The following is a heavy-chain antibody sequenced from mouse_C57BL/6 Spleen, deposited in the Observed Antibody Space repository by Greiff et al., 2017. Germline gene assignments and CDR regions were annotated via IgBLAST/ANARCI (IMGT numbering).Heavy chain of an antibody. V-gene: IGHV1-19*01. CDR3: ARTGTGAMDY. CDR1: GYTFTDYY. CDR2: INPYNGGT. J-gene: IGHJ4*01. D-gene: IGHD4-1*01. Sequence: VHVKQSGPVLVKPGASVKMSCKASGYTFTDYYMNWVKQSNGKSLEWIGVINPYNGGTSYNQKFKGKATLTVDKSSSTAYMELNSLTSEDSAVYYCARTGTGAMDYWGQGTSVTVSS.